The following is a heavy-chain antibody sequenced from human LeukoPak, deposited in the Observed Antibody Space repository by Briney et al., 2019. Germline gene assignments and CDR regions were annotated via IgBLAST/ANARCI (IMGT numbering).Heavy chain of an antibody. V-gene: IGHV1-24*01. CDR1: GYTLTELS. CDR2: FDPEDGET. Sequence: ASVKVSCKVSGYTLTELSMHWVRQAPGKGLEWMGGFDPEDGETIYAQKFQGRVTMTEETSTDTAYMELSSLRSEDTAVYYCATAWSIVGATTLGYWGQGTLVTVSS. CDR3: ATAWSIVGATTLGY. D-gene: IGHD1-26*01. J-gene: IGHJ4*02.